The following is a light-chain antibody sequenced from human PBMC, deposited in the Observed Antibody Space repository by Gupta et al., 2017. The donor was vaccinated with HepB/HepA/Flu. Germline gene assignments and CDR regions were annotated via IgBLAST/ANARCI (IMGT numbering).Light chain of an antibody. CDR1: HGITSY. CDR3: QQYTNLPLT. Sequence: DIQMTQYPSSLSASLGDRVTMTCRASHGITSYLNWYQQKPGKAPKLLIYDASNLVTGVPSRFSGSGSGTSFTLTISSLQPEDIATYYCQQYTNLPLTFGGGTKVEIK. CDR2: DAS. V-gene: IGKV1-33*01. J-gene: IGKJ4*01.